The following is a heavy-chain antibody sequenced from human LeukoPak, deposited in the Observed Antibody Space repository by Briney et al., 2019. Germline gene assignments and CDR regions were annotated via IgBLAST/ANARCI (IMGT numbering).Heavy chain of an antibody. CDR2: IRYDGSNK. CDR3: AKDLYEDYYMDV. CDR1: GFTFSSYG. V-gene: IGHV3-30*02. J-gene: IGHJ6*03. D-gene: IGHD3-16*01. Sequence: PGGSLRLSCAASGFTFSSYGMHWVRQAPGKGLEWVAFIRYDGSNKYYADSVKGRFTNSRDNSKNTLYLQMNSLRAEDTAVYYCAKDLYEDYYMDVWGKGTTVTVSS.